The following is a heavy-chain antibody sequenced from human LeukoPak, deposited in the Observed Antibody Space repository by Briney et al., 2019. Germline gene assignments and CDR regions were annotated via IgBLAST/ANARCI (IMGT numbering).Heavy chain of an antibody. CDR3: AKYNKGAAAGTGFDY. D-gene: IGHD6-13*01. J-gene: IGHJ4*02. CDR2: ISASAGNT. Sequence: GGSLRLSCAASGFTFSSYAMTWVRQAPGKGLEWVSGISASAGNTYYADSVKGRFTISRDNSKNTLYLQMNSLRAEDTAVYYCAKYNKGAAAGTGFDYWGQGTLVTVSS. CDR1: GFTFSSYA. V-gene: IGHV3-23*01.